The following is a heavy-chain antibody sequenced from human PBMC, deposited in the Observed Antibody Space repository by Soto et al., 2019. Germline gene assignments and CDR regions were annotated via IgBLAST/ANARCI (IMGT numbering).Heavy chain of an antibody. CDR3: AKKGYDWNDHYYYYGLDV. CDR1: GFTFSSYP. CDR2: LTGSGGST. D-gene: IGHD1-1*01. J-gene: IGHJ6*02. V-gene: IGHV3-23*01. Sequence: GGSLRLSCAASGFTFSSYPMIWVRQAPGKGLEWVTGLTGSGGSTYYADSVKGRFTISRDNSKNTLYLQMNSLRAEDTAVYYCAKKGYDWNDHYYYYGLDVWGQGTTVTVSS.